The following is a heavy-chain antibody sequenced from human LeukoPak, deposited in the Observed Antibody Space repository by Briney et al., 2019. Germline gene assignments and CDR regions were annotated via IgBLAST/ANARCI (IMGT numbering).Heavy chain of an antibody. D-gene: IGHD3-22*01. CDR2: MNPSSGNT. CDR1: GYTFTSYD. Sequence: ASVKVSCKASGYTFTSYDINWVRQATGQGLEWMGWMNPSSGNTGYAQKFQGRVTMTRNTSISTAYMELSSLRSEDTAVYYCARGRYDSSGYYYYYGMNVWGQGTTVTVSS. CDR3: ARGRYDSSGYYYYYGMNV. J-gene: IGHJ6*02. V-gene: IGHV1-8*01.